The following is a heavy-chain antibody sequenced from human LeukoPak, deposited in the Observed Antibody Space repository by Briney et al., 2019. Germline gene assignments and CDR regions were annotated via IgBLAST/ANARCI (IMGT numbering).Heavy chain of an antibody. CDR2: IYHSGNIYHSGST. J-gene: IGHJ4*02. Sequence: ESSETLSLTCAVSGYSISSNCYWGWIRQLPGKGLEWIGSIYHSGNIYHSGSTYYNPSPKSRVTISVDTSKNQFSLTVASVTAADTAVYYCARNSTWIQPGGYFDYWGQGTLVTVSS. CDR3: ARNSTWIQPGGYFDY. D-gene: IGHD5-18*01. CDR1: GYSISSNCY. V-gene: IGHV4-38-2*01.